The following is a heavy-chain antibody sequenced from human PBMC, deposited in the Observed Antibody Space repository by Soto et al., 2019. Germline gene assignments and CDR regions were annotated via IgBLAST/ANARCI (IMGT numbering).Heavy chain of an antibody. Sequence: PGGSLRLSCAASGFTFSSYSMNWVRQAPGKGLEWASYISSSSSTIYYADSVKGRFTISRDNAKNSLYLQMNSLRAEDTAVYYCARDRITMVRGDAFDIWGQGTMVTVSS. D-gene: IGHD3-10*01. CDR2: ISSSSSTI. CDR3: ARDRITMVRGDAFDI. J-gene: IGHJ3*02. CDR1: GFTFSSYS. V-gene: IGHV3-48*01.